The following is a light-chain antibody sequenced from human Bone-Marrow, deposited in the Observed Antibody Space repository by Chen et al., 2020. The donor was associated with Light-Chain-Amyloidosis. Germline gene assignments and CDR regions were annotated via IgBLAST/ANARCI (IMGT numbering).Light chain of an antibody. CDR3: QSYDSSLRGVV. J-gene: IGLJ2*01. CDR1: SSNIGAGYA. Sequence: SVLTQPPSVSVAPGQAVTISCTGSSSNIGAGYAVPWYQQLPGTAPKLISYGNSNRPSGVPDRFPGSKAGTSASLAITGLQSEDEADYYCQSYDSSLRGVVFGGRAKLTVL. CDR2: GNS. V-gene: IGLV1-40*01.